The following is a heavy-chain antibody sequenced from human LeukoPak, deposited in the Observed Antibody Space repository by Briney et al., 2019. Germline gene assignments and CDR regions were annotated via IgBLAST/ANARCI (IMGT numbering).Heavy chain of an antibody. CDR1: GYTFTGYY. CDR2: INPNSGGT. CDR3: ARERLD. J-gene: IGHJ3*01. V-gene: IGHV1-2*02. Sequence: ASVTVSCTASGYTFTGYYMHWVRQAPGQGLEGMRWINPNSGGTNYAQKFQGRVTMTRDTFISTAYMELSRLRSDDTAVYYCARERLDWGQGTMVTVSS.